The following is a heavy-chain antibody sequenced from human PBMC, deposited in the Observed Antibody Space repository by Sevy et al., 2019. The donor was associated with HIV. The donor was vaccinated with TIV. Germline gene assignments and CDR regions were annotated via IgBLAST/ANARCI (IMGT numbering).Heavy chain of an antibody. Sequence: GGSLRLSCAASGFSFSIYWMSWVRQAPGKGLEWVATMKQDGSEEDYVDSVKGRFTISRDNAKNSLFMQMNSLSAEDTAVYCCVREGLGGYSYILDYWGHGTLVTVSS. CDR2: MKQDGSEE. CDR1: GFSFSIYW. J-gene: IGHJ4*01. D-gene: IGHD5-18*01. CDR3: VREGLGGYSYILDY. V-gene: IGHV3-7*01.